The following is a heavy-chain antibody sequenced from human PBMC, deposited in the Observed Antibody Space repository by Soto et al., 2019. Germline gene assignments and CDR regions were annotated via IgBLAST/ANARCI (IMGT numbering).Heavy chain of an antibody. CDR2: IYYSGST. D-gene: IGHD3-10*01. V-gene: IGHV4-31*03. J-gene: IGHJ4*02. CDR3: ARGRVRFTMVRGGYYFDY. CDR1: GGSISSGGYY. Sequence: QVQLQESGPGLMKPSQTLSLTCTVSGGSISSGGYYWSWIRQHPGKGLEWIGYIYYSGSTYYNPSLKSRVTISLDTSKNQFSLKLSSVTAADTAVYYCARGRVRFTMVRGGYYFDYWGQGTLVTVSS.